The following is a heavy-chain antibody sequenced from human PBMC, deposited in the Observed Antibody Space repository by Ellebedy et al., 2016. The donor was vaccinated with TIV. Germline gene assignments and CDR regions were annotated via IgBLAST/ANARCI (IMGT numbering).Heavy chain of an antibody. CDR1: GFTFSSYA. CDR3: AKADIAVVPSYHGLDV. J-gene: IGHJ6*02. CDR2: ISGSGDIT. Sequence: GESLKISXAASGFTFSSYAMSWVRQAPGKGLEWVSSISGSGDITHSTDSVKGRFTISRDNSKNRLYLQMNSLRAQDTAVYYCAKADIAVVPSYHGLDVWGQGTTVTVS. D-gene: IGHD2-2*01. V-gene: IGHV3-23*01.